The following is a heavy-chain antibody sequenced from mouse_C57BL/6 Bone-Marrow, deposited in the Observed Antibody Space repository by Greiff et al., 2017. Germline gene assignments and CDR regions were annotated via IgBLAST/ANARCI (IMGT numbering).Heavy chain of an antibody. CDR1: GYTFTSYW. CDR3: ASETAQGIYFDY. D-gene: IGHD3-2*02. J-gene: IGHJ2*01. Sequence: QVQLQQPGAELVKPGASVTLSCKASGYTFTSYWMQWVKQRPGQGREWIGEIDPSDSYTNYNQQFKGKATLTVDTSSSTASMQLSSLTSEDAAVYYCASETAQGIYFDYWGQGTTLTVSS. CDR2: IDPSDSYT. V-gene: IGHV1-50*01.